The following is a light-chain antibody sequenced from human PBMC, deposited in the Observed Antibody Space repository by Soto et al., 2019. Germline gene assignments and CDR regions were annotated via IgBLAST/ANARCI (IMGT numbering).Light chain of an antibody. J-gene: IGKJ3*01. CDR1: QSVGSAY. V-gene: IGKV3-20*01. CDR2: RAS. Sequence: EIVMTQSPATLSVSPGERATLSCRASQSVGSAYLAWYQQKPGQAPRLLIYRASSRATGIPDRFSGSGSGTDFTLTISRLEPEDYAVYYCQLYGTSPCTFGPGTKVDIK. CDR3: QLYGTSPCT.